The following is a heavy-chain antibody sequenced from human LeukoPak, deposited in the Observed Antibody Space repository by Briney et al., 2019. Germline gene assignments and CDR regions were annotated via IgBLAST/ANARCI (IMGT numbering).Heavy chain of an antibody. Sequence: SDTLSLTRTVSCGSIRNFYWSWLRPPTGKALEDRGCIYPSGRPNYNHSHKRRVTISVDISKNHVSLQLYSVTAADTAVYYCARHKDSSSWSHFDSWGQGALVTVSS. CDR3: ARHKDSSSWSHFDS. J-gene: IGHJ4*02. CDR1: CGSIRNFY. D-gene: IGHD6-13*01. V-gene: IGHV4-59*08. CDR2: IYPSGRP.